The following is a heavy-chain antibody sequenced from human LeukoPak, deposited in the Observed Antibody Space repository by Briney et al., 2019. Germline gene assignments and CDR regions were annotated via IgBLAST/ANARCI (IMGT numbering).Heavy chain of an antibody. CDR3: ARHGWQRGYTFGDNWFDP. V-gene: IGHV4-59*08. Sequence: SETLSLTCIVSGDSISSQYWSWIRQPPGKGLEWIGYIYYSGATNYNPFFKSRVTIAVDSSKNQLSLMLSSVTAADTAVYYCARHGWQRGYTFGDNWFDPWGQGTLVTVSS. D-gene: IGHD5-18*01. J-gene: IGHJ5*02. CDR2: IYYSGAT. CDR1: GDSISSQY.